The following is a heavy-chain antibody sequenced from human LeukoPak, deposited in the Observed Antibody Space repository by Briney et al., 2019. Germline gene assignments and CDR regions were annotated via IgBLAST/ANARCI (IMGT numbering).Heavy chain of an antibody. J-gene: IGHJ4*02. CDR2: IYNDGKT. D-gene: IGHD3-10*01. V-gene: IGHV3-53*01. Sequence: GGSLRLSCAASGFTVSSNYMSWVRQAPGKGLEWVSPIYNDGKTYYADSVKGRFTISRDNAKNSLYLQMNSLRAEDTAVYYCARGRRITMVRGVIMTAYYFDYWGQGTLVTVSS. CDR1: GFTVSSNY. CDR3: ARGRRITMVRGVIMTAYYFDY.